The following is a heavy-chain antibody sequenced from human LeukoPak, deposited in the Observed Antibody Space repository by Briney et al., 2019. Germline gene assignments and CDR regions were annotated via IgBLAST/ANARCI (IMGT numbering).Heavy chain of an antibody. D-gene: IGHD1-1*01. Sequence: ASVKVSCKASGYTFTSYGISWVRQAPGQGLEWMGWISAYNGNTNYAQKLQGRVTVTTDTSTSTAYMELRSLRSDDTAVYYCASCGATTSIYYCFDYWGQGTLVTVSS. V-gene: IGHV1-18*01. CDR2: ISAYNGNT. CDR3: ASCGATTSIYYCFDY. J-gene: IGHJ4*02. CDR1: GYTFTSYG.